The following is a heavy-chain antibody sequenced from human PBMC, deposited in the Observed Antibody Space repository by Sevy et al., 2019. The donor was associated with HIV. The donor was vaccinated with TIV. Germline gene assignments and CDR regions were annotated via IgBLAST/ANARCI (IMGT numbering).Heavy chain of an antibody. J-gene: IGHJ4*02. Sequence: SETLSLTCAVSGYSITSGYLWGWIRQPPGKGLEWIGSVFHSGSTYYNPSLNSRVIISVDTSKNDFCLILNSVTAADTAVYYCARHSHGSGTYYVPFNSWGQGTLVTVSS. D-gene: IGHD3-10*01. CDR3: ARHSHGSGTYYVPFNS. CDR1: GYSITSGYL. CDR2: VFHSGST. V-gene: IGHV4-38-2*01.